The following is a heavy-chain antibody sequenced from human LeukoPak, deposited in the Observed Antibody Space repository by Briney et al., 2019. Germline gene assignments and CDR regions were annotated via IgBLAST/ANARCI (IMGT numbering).Heavy chain of an antibody. CDR2: IKGDASST. Sequence: GGSLRLSCVASAFTFNNYWMHWVRQAPGKGLVWVSRIKGDASSTNYADSVRGRSTISRDNAKNTVYLQMNSLRTEDTAVYYCARGLPNYYGMDVWGQGTTVTVSS. CDR3: ARGLPNYYGMDV. CDR1: AFTFNNYW. J-gene: IGHJ6*02. V-gene: IGHV3-74*01.